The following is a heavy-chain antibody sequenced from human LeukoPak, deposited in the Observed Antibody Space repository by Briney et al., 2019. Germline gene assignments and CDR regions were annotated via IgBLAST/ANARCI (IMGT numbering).Heavy chain of an antibody. CDR3: VNYYDSSGYYHYDY. Sequence: SETLSLTCTVSGGSISSYYWSWIRQPPGKGLEWIGYIYYSGSTNYNPSLKSRVTISVDTSKNQFSLKLSSVTAADTAVYYCVNYYDSSGYYHYDYWGQGTLVTVSS. D-gene: IGHD3-22*01. J-gene: IGHJ4*02. CDR2: IYYSGST. CDR1: GGSISSYY. V-gene: IGHV4-59*01.